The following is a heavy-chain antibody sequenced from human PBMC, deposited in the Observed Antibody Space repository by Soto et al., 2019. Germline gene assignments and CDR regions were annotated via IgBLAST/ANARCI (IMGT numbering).Heavy chain of an antibody. J-gene: IGHJ2*01. CDR3: ARVSSGWYAGEGYFDL. V-gene: IGHV3-48*03. CDR1: GFTFSSYE. Sequence: EVQLVESGGGLVQPGGSLRLSCAASGFTFSSYEMNWVRQAPGKGLEWVSYISSSGSTIYYADSVKGRFTISRDNAKNSLYLQMNSLRAEDTAVYYCARVSSGWYAGEGYFDLWGRGTLVTVSS. D-gene: IGHD6-19*01. CDR2: ISSSGSTI.